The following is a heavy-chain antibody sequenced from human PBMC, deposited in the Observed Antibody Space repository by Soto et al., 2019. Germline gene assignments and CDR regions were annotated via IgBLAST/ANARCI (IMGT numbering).Heavy chain of an antibody. J-gene: IGHJ4*02. Sequence: SETLSLTCTVSGGSISSYYWSLIRQPPGKGLEWIGYIYYSGSTNYNPSLKSRVTISVDTPKNQFSLKLSSVTAADTAVYYCARLVVPAATYYFDYWGQGTLVTVSS. V-gene: IGHV4-59*08. CDR2: IYYSGST. CDR1: GGSISSYY. CDR3: ARLVVPAATYYFDY. D-gene: IGHD2-2*01.